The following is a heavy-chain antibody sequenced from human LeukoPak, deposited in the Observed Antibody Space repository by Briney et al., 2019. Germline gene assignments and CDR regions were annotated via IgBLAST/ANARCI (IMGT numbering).Heavy chain of an antibody. CDR1: GGSSSGHY. D-gene: IGHD6-13*01. CDR2: INHGGST. CDR3: ARGRYVTTRGGAAAGFLDY. J-gene: IGHJ4*02. Sequence: SETLSLTCAGSGGSSSGHYWNWIRQPPGRGLEWIGEINHGGSTNYNPSLKSRVTISVDTSQKQFSLRLSSVTAADTAVYYCARGRYVTTRGGAAAGFLDYWGQGTLVTVST. V-gene: IGHV4-34*01.